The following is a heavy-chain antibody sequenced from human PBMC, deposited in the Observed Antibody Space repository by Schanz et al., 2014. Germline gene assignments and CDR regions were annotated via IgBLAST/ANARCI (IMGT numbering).Heavy chain of an antibody. D-gene: IGHD4-17*01. V-gene: IGHV1-8*01. CDR2: MNPTTGNR. Sequence: QVQLVQSGAEVKKLGASVRVSCKASGYSFTTYDVNWVGQATGQGLEWMGWMNPTTGNRGYAQTFKGRVAMTRDTALKTAYMEMADLKFEDAGVYYCAGHYGDRALWGQGTLIAVSS. J-gene: IGHJ4*02. CDR3: AGHYGDRAL. CDR1: GYSFTTYD.